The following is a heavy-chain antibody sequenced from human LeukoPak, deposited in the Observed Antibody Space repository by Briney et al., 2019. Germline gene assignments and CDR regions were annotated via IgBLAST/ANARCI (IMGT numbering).Heavy chain of an antibody. CDR2: MNPNSGNT. CDR1: GYTFTSYD. CDR3: ARELHRNWGSAFDN. V-gene: IGHV1-8*01. J-gene: IGHJ3*02. D-gene: IGHD7-27*01. Sequence: ASVKVSCKASGYTFTSYDINWVRQATGQGLEWMGWMNPNSGNTGYAQKFQGRVTMTRNTSISTAYMELSSLRSEDTAVYYCARELHRNWGSAFDNWGQGTMVTVSS.